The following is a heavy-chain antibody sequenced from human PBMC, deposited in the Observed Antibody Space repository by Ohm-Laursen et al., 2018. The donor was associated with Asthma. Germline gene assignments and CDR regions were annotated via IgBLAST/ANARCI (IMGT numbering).Heavy chain of an antibody. D-gene: IGHD3-3*01. CDR1: GYTLTELS. J-gene: IGHJ6*02. Sequence: GASVKVSCKVSGYTLTELSMHWVRQAPGKGLEWMGGFDPEDGETIYAQKFQGRVTMTEDTSTDTAYMELSSLRSEDTAVYYCATVSQFGTIFGVGLYYYYGMDVWGQGTTVTVSS. CDR3: ATVSQFGTIFGVGLYYYYGMDV. V-gene: IGHV1-24*01. CDR2: FDPEDGET.